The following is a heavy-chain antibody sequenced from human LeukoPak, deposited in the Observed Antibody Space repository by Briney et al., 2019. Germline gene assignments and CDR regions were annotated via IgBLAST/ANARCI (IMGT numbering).Heavy chain of an antibody. V-gene: IGHV4-38-2*02. CDR3: ANSPSLAVADYFGS. CDR2: IYHIGST. D-gene: IGHD6-19*01. Sequence: PSETLSLTCTVSGLSITSGYYWGWLRQPPGKGLEWIGSIYHIGSTYYSPSLKSRVSISVDTSKNQFSLKLSPVTAADTAVYYCANSPSLAVADYFGSWGQGMLVTVSS. J-gene: IGHJ4*02. CDR1: GLSITSGYY.